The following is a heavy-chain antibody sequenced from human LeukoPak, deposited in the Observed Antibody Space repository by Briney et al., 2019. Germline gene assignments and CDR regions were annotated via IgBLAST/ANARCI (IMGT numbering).Heavy chain of an antibody. D-gene: IGHD4-17*01. Sequence: GGSLRLSCAASGFTFSSYGMHWVRQAPGKGLEWVAGISYDGSNKYYADSVKGRFTISRDDSKNTLYLQMNSLRAEDTAVYYCAKDEDHDYGDYYFDSWGQGTLVTVSS. CDR1: GFTFSSYG. V-gene: IGHV3-30*18. J-gene: IGHJ4*02. CDR3: AKDEDHDYGDYYFDS. CDR2: ISYDGSNK.